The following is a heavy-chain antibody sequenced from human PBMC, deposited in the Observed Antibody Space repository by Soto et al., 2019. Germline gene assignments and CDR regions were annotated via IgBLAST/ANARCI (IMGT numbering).Heavy chain of an antibody. CDR3: ARGAVHSNRREYYYGMDV. CDR2: IYTSGST. V-gene: IGHV4-4*07. Sequence: PXGSLSLTCTVSGGSISSYYWSGIRQPAGKGLEWIGRIYTSGSTNYNPSLKSRVTMSVDTSKNQFSLKLSSVTAADTAVYYCARGAVHSNRREYYYGMDVWGQRTTVTVSS. D-gene: IGHD4-4*01. CDR1: GGSISSYY. J-gene: IGHJ6*01.